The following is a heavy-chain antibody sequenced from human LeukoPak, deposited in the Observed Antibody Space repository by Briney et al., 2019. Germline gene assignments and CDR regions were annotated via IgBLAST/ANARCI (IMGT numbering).Heavy chain of an antibody. CDR3: ARDAPPYCSGGSCYSRY. V-gene: IGHV3-7*01. Sequence: GGSLRLSCAASRFTFSSYWMSWVRQAPGKGLEWVANIKQDGSEKYYVDFVKGRFTISRDNAKNSLYLQMNRLRAEDTAVYYCARDAPPYCSGGSCYSRYWGQGALVTVFS. J-gene: IGHJ4*02. D-gene: IGHD2-15*01. CDR2: IKQDGSEK. CDR1: RFTFSSYW.